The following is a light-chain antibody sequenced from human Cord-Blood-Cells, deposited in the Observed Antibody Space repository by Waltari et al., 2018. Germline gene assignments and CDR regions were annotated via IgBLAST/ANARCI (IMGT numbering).Light chain of an antibody. V-gene: IGKV1-39*01. CDR3: QQSYSTPWT. Sequence: DIQMPQSPYSLSASVGDRVTITCRASQSISSYLNWYQQKPGKAPKLLIYTASSLQSGVPSRFSGSGSGTDVTLTISSLQPEDFATYYCQQSYSTPWTVGQGTNVEIK. CDR2: TAS. J-gene: IGKJ1*01. CDR1: QSISSY.